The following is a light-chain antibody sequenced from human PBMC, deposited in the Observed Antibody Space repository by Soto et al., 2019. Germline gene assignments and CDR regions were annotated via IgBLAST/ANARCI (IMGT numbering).Light chain of an antibody. CDR3: QQYGSSPYT. J-gene: IGKJ2*01. CDR1: QSVSSSY. Sequence: EIVLTQSPGTLSLSPGERATLSCSASQSVSSSYLAWYQQKPGQAPRLLIYGASSRATGIPDRFSGSGSGTDFTLTISRLEPEDFALYYCQQYGSSPYTFGQGTKVEIK. V-gene: IGKV3-20*01. CDR2: GAS.